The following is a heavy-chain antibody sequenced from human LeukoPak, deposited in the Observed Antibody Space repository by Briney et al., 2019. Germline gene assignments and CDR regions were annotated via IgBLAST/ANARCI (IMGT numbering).Heavy chain of an antibody. D-gene: IGHD5-18*01. CDR1: GFTFSSYA. Sequence: GGSLRFSCAASGFTFSSYAMSWVRQAPGKGLEWVSAISGSGGSTYYADSVKGRFTIPRDNSQNTLYLQMNSLRAEDTAVYYCAKDAGYSYGSRGFYFDYWGQGTLVTVSS. CDR3: AKDAGYSYGSRGFYFDY. J-gene: IGHJ4*02. V-gene: IGHV3-23*01. CDR2: ISGSGGST.